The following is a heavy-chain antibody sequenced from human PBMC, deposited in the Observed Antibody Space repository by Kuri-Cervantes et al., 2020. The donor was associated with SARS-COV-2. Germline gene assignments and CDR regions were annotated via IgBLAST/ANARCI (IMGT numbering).Heavy chain of an antibody. CDR2: ISSSSTI. CDR1: GFTFSDYY. V-gene: IGHV3-69-1*01. CDR3: ARDLYDSSGYYSPHVFDY. Sequence: GESLKISCAASGFTFSDYYMNWVRQAPGKGLEWVSSISSSSTIYYADSVKGRSTISRDNAKNPLYLQMNSLRAEDTAVYYCARDLYDSSGYYSPHVFDYWGQGTLVTVSS. D-gene: IGHD3-22*01. J-gene: IGHJ4*02.